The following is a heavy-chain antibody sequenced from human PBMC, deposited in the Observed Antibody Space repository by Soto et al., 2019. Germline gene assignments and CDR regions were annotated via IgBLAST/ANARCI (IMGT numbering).Heavy chain of an antibody. CDR1: GFTFSSYA. V-gene: IGHV3-30-3*01. D-gene: IGHD5-12*01. CDR3: ARGLIVATGVGAFDI. Sequence: QVQLVESGGGVVQPGRSLRLSCAASGFTFSSYAMHWVRQTPGKGLEWVAAISNDGSNKYYADSVKGRLTISRDNSKNTLYLQMNSLRAEDKDVYYCARGLIVATGVGAFDIWGQGTMVSVSS. CDR2: ISNDGSNK. J-gene: IGHJ3*02.